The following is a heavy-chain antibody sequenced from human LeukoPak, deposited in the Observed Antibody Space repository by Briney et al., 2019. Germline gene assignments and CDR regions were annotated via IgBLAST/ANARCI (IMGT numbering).Heavy chain of an antibody. D-gene: IGHD6-19*01. CDR3: ARDVAVAETGY. J-gene: IGHJ4*02. Sequence: PSETLSLTCTVSGDSISIYYWNWIRQPPGKGLEWIGYIYYNGNTNYSPSLKSRVTISVDTSKNQFSLKLTSVTAADTAVYYCARDVAVAETGYWGQGTLVTVSS. CDR1: GDSISIYY. V-gene: IGHV4-59*01. CDR2: IYYNGNT.